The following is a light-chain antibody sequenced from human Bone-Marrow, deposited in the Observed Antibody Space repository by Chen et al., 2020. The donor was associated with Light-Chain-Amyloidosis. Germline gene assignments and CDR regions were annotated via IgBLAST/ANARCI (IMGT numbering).Light chain of an antibody. CDR3: QSYQGSSQGV. Sequence: NFMLTQPHPVSESPGKTVMISCTRSSGSIATNYVQWYQQRPGSSPTIVIYEDDQRPSGVPDRFSGSIDRSSNSASLTFSGLKTEDEADYCCQSYQGSSQGVFGGGTKLTVL. CDR1: SGSIATNY. V-gene: IGLV6-57*01. CDR2: EDD. J-gene: IGLJ3*02.